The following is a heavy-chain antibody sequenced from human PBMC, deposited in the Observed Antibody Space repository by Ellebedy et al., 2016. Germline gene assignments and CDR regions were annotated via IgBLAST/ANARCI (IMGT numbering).Heavy chain of an antibody. CDR3: ARGAVAGHFDY. Sequence: ASVKVSCKASGYTFTSYYMHWVRQAPGQGLEWMGIINPSGGSTSYAQKFQGRVTMTRDTSISTAYMELSRLRSDDTAVYYCARGAVAGHFDYWGQGTLVTVSS. J-gene: IGHJ4*02. CDR2: INPSGGST. V-gene: IGHV1-46*01. CDR1: GYTFTSYY. D-gene: IGHD6-19*01.